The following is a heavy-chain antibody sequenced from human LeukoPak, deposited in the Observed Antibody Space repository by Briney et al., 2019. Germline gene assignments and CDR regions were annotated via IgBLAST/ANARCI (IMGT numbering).Heavy chain of an antibody. Sequence: GGSLRLSCAASGFTVSSNYMSWVRQAPGKGLEWVSVIYSGGSTYYADSVKGRFTISRDNSKNTLYLQINSLRAEDTAVYYCASGSGSYRTPYYYMDVWGTGTTVTVSS. V-gene: IGHV3-53*01. CDR3: ASGSGSYRTPYYYMDV. J-gene: IGHJ6*03. D-gene: IGHD3-10*01. CDR1: GFTVSSNY. CDR2: IYSGGST.